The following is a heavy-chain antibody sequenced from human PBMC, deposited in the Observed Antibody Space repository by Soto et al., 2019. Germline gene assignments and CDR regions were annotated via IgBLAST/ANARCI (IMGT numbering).Heavy chain of an antibody. V-gene: IGHV1-24*01. Sequence: ASVKVSCKVSGYTLTELSMHWVRQAPGKGLEWMGGFDPEDGETIYAQKFQGRVTMTEDTSTDTAYMELSSLRSEDTAVYYCATTIFGVVPSYYYGMDVWGQGTTVTVSS. D-gene: IGHD3-3*01. J-gene: IGHJ6*02. CDR2: FDPEDGET. CDR1: GYTLTELS. CDR3: ATTIFGVVPSYYYGMDV.